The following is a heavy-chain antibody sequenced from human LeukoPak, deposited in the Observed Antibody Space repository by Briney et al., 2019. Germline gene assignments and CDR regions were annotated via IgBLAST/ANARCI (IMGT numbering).Heavy chain of an antibody. J-gene: IGHJ4*02. Sequence: ASVKVSCKASGYTFTGYYMHWVRQAPGQGLEWMGWINPNSGGTNYAQKFQGWVTMTRDTSISTAYMELSRLRSDDTAVYYCARGKLWFGELKGYYFDYWGQGTLVTVSS. CDR1: GYTFTGYY. V-gene: IGHV1-2*04. CDR3: ARGKLWFGELKGYYFDY. D-gene: IGHD3-10*01. CDR2: INPNSGGT.